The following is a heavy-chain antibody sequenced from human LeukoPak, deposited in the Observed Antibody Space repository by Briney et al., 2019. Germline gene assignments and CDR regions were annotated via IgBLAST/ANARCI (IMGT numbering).Heavy chain of an antibody. D-gene: IGHD3-10*01. J-gene: IGHJ5*02. CDR3: ASGLLWFGVSLPSTQP. CDR1: GGSFRGYY. V-gene: IGHV4-34*01. CDR2: INHSGST. Sequence: SETLSLTCAVYGGSFRGYYWSWIRQPPGKGLEWIGEINHSGSTNYNPSLKSRVTISVDTSKNQFSLKLSSVTAADTAVYYCASGLLWFGVSLPSTQPWGQGTLVTVSS.